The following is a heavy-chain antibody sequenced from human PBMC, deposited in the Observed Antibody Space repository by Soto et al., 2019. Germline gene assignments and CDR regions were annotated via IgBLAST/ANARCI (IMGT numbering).Heavy chain of an antibody. CDR3: ATGNWFDP. J-gene: IGHJ5*02. Sequence: QLQLQESGPGLVKPSETLSLTCTVSGGSISSSSYYWGWIRQPPGKGLEWIGYIYYSGSPYYNPYLKCRVTISVDTSKNQYSLKLNSVTAADTAVYYCATGNWFDPWGQGTLVTVSS. V-gene: IGHV4-39*01. CDR1: GGSISSSSYY. CDR2: IYYSGSP.